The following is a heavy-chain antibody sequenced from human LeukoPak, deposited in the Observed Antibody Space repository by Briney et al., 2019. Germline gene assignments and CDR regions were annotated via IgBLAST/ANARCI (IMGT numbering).Heavy chain of an antibody. CDR1: GITFSSYE. D-gene: IGHD4-23*01. Sequence: PGGSLRLSCAASGITFSSYEVNWVRQAPGKGLEWVSYIRSSGSTIYYADSVKGRFTISRDNAKNSLYLQMNSLRAEDTAVYYCAGDYGGNNYWGQGTLVTVSS. CDR2: IRSSGSTI. V-gene: IGHV3-48*03. CDR3: AGDYGGNNY. J-gene: IGHJ4*02.